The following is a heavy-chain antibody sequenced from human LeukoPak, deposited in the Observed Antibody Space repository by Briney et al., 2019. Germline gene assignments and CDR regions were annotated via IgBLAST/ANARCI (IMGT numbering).Heavy chain of an antibody. D-gene: IGHD3-9*01. CDR3: ARALRYFDWLSTSPEYNWFDP. Sequence: PGGSLRLYCAASGFTFSSYSMNWVRQAPGKGLEWVSYISSSSSTIYYADPVKGRFTISRDNAKNSLYLQMNSLRAEDTAVYYCARALRYFDWLSTSPEYNWFDPWGQGTLVTVSS. CDR1: GFTFSSYS. CDR2: ISSSSSTI. V-gene: IGHV3-48*01. J-gene: IGHJ5*02.